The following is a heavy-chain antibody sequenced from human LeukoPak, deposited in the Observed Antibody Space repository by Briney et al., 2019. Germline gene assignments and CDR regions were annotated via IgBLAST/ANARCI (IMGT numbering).Heavy chain of an antibody. D-gene: IGHD6-19*01. V-gene: IGHV4-61*02. Sequence: SETVSLTCTVSGGSISSGSYYWSWIRQPAGKGLEWIGRIYTSGSTNSSPSLKRRVTISVETSTNQFSLQLRSVTASATAAYYCARALVAVAGTFDYWGQGTLVTVSS. CDR2: IYTSGST. CDR1: GGSISSGSYY. J-gene: IGHJ4*02. CDR3: ARALVAVAGTFDY.